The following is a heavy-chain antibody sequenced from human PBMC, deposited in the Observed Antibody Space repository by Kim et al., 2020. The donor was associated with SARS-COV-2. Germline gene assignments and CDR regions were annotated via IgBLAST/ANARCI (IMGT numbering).Heavy chain of an antibody. CDR3: ASLMVEQQLERGDYYFDY. CDR2: IYYSGST. Sequence: SETLSLTCTVSGGSISSYYWSWIRQPPGKGLEWIGYIYYSGSTNYNPSLKSRVTISVDTSKNQFSLKLSSVTAADTAVYYCASLMVEQQLERGDYYFDYWGQGTLVTVSP. J-gene: IGHJ4*02. V-gene: IGHV4-59*13. D-gene: IGHD6-13*01. CDR1: GGSISSYY.